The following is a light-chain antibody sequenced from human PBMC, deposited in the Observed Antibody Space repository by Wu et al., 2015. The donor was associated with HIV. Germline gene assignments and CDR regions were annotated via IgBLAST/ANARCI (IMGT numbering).Light chain of an antibody. CDR2: GAT. V-gene: IGKV3-20*01. J-gene: IGKJ1*01. CDR3: QQYSSSPRT. CDR1: ESLPFDY. Sequence: IVLTQSPSTLSLSPGERATLSCRASESLPFDYLAWYQHRSGQAPRLLIYGATSRATGTPDRFSGSGSGKDFTLTINRVEPEDFAVYYCQQYSSSPRTFGQGTKVEFK.